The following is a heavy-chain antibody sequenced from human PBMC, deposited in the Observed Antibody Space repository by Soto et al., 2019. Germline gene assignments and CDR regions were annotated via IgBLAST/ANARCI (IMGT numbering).Heavy chain of an antibody. CDR1: GGSIRSYD. J-gene: IGHJ4*02. V-gene: IGHV4-59*01. Sequence: ASETLSLSSTVSGGSIRSYDWSWIRQPPGKGLEWIGYIYYSGSTNYNPSLKSRVTISVDTSKNQFSLKLSSVTAADTAVYYCARDTAGTTVTFDYWGQGTLVTVSS. D-gene: IGHD4-17*01. CDR3: ARDTAGTTVTFDY. CDR2: IYYSGST.